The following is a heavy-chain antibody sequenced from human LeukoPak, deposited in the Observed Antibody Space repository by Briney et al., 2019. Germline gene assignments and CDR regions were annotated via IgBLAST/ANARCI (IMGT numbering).Heavy chain of an antibody. CDR2: ISSSSYI. J-gene: IGHJ3*02. V-gene: IGHV3-21*01. D-gene: IGHD6-6*01. CDR1: GFTFSSYS. CDR3: ARVKARLDAFDI. Sequence: GGSLRLSCAASGFTFSSYSMNWVRQAPGKGLEWVSSISSSSYIYYADSVKGRFTISRDNAKNSLYLQMNSLRAEDTAVYYCARVKARLDAFDIWGQGTMVTVSS.